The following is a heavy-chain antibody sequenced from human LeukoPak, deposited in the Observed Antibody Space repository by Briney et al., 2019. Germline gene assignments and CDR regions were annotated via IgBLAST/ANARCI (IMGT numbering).Heavy chain of an antibody. Sequence: ASVKVSCKASGYTFIGYYMHWVRQAPGQALEWMGWINTNGGAINYAQKFQGRVTLTRDTSRNTAYMEINRLTSDDTAVYYCVKPSRGPYYWFDLWGQGTLVTVSS. CDR2: INTNGGAI. J-gene: IGHJ5*02. D-gene: IGHD1-1*01. V-gene: IGHV1-2*02. CDR3: VKPSRGPYYWFDL. CDR1: GYTFIGYY.